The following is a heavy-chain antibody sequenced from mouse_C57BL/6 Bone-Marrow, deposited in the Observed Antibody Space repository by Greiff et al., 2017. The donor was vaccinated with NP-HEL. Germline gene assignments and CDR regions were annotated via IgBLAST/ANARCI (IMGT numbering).Heavy chain of an antibody. J-gene: IGHJ1*03. CDR3: ARVLYDYDVAWYFDV. V-gene: IGHV5-4*03. Sequence: EVKVVESGGGLVKPGGSLKLSCAASGFTFSSYAMSWVRQTPEKRLEWVATISDGGSYTYYPDNVKGRFTISRDNAKNNLYLQMSHLKSEDTAMYYCARVLYDYDVAWYFDVWGTGTTVTVSS. CDR2: ISDGGSYT. D-gene: IGHD2-4*01. CDR1: GFTFSSYA.